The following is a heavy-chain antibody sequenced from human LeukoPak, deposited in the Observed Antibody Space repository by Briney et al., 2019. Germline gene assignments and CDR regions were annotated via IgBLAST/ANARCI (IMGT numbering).Heavy chain of an antibody. Sequence: ASLKVSCKASGYTFTNYAMHWVRQAPGQTIEWLGWINPANGYTKYSQQFQDRVTVTSDTSASTAYMELSSLRSEDTAVYYCARGRVASSAGCDYWGQGTLVTVSS. J-gene: IGHJ4*02. D-gene: IGHD6-6*01. V-gene: IGHV1-3*01. CDR2: INPANGYT. CDR3: ARGRVASSAGCDY. CDR1: GYTFTNYA.